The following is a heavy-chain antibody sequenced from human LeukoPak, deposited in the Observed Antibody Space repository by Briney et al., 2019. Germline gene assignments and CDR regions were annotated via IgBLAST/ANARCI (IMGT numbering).Heavy chain of an antibody. D-gene: IGHD3-16*01. CDR2: IYTTGKT. J-gene: IGHJ4*01. V-gene: IGHV4-4*07. CDR3: ARHGYTASHYFLDY. Sequence: SETLSLICTVSSGSINSYYWGWVRQPAGRGLEWIGRIYTTGKTDYNPSLKSRLTMSVDTSKRQFSLNLTSVTAADTAIYFCARHGYTASHYFLDYWSHGTLVTV. CDR1: SGSINSYY.